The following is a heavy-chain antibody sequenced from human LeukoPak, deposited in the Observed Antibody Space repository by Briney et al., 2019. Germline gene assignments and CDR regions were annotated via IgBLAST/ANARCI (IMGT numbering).Heavy chain of an antibody. CDR3: AKDYDLAAQRGDY. CDR1: GFTVSSNY. D-gene: IGHD5-12*01. J-gene: IGHJ4*02. CDR2: ISGSGGST. V-gene: IGHV3-23*01. Sequence: TGGSLRLSCAASGFTVSSNYMSWVRQAPGKGLEWVSAISGSGGSTYYADSVKGRFTISRDNSKNTLYLQMNSLRAEDTAVYYCAKDYDLAAQRGDYWGQGTLVTVSS.